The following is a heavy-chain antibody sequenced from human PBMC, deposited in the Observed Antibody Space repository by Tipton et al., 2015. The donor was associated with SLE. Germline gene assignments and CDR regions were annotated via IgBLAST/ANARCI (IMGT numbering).Heavy chain of an antibody. Sequence: TLSLTCNVSGGSISSSSYYWGWIRQPPGKGLEWIGGIYYSGSTYYNPSLKSRVTISVDTSKNQFSLKLSSVTVADTAVYYCARSSYSSSWYVDWFDPWGQGTLVTVSS. V-gene: IGHV4-39*01. D-gene: IGHD6-13*01. CDR2: IYYSGST. CDR1: GGSISSSSYY. CDR3: ARSSYSSSWYVDWFDP. J-gene: IGHJ5*02.